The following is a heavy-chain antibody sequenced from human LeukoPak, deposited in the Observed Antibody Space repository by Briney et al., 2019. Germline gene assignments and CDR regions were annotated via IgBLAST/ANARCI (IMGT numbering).Heavy chain of an antibody. CDR1: GFTFSSYG. CDR2: ISYDGSNK. V-gene: IGHV3-30*18. D-gene: IGHD3-22*01. J-gene: IGHJ6*02. CDR3: AKDPRYDSSGSQDKLFIETDYYYGMDV. Sequence: GGSLRLSCAASGFTFSSYGMHWVRQAPGKGLEWVAVISYDGSNKYYADSVKGRFTISRDNSKNTLYLQMNSLRAEDTAVYYCAKDPRYDSSGSQDKLFIETDYYYGMDVWGQGTTVTVSS.